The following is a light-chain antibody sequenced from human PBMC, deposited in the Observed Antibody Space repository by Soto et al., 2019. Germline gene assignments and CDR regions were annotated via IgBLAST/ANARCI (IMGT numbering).Light chain of an antibody. CDR3: SSYTSSTTLSI. V-gene: IGLV2-14*01. Sequence: QSALTQPASVSGSPGQSITISCTGTSSDIGGYNYVSWYQQHPGNAPKLIIYDVTNRPSGVSNRFSGSKSGDTASLTISGLLAEDEADYYCSSYTSSTTLSIFGGGPKLTVL. CDR1: SSDIGGYNY. CDR2: DVT. J-gene: IGLJ2*01.